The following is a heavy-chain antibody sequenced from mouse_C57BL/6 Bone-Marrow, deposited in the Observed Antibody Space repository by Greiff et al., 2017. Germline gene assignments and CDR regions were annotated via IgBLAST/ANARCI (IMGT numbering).Heavy chain of an antibody. Sequence: QVQLQQSGAELVRPGASVTLSCKASGYTFTDYEMHWVKQTPVHGLEWIGAIDPETGGTAYNQKFKGKAILTADKSSSTAYMELRRLTSEDSAVYYCTRYHHSNYGYFDDWGTGTTVTVSS. CDR2: IDPETGGT. D-gene: IGHD2-5*01. V-gene: IGHV1-15*01. CDR3: TRYHHSNYGYFDD. CDR1: GYTFTDYE. J-gene: IGHJ1*03.